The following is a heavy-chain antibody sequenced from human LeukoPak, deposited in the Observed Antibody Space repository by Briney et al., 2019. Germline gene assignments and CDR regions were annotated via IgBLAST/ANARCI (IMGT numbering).Heavy chain of an antibody. V-gene: IGHV1-69*05. CDR2: IIPIFGTA. J-gene: IGHJ5*02. CDR3: ARGEMQPQRHLNWFDP. Sequence: GSSVKVSCKASGGTFSSYAISWVRQAPGQGLEWMGGIIPIFGTANYAQKFQGRVTITTDESTSTAYMELSSLRSEDTAVYYCARGEMQPQRHLNWFDPWGQGTLVTVSS. D-gene: IGHD5-24*01. CDR1: GGTFSSYA.